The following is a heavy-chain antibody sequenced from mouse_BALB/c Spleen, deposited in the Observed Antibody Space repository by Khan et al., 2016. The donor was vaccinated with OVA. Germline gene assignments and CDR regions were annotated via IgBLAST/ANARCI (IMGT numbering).Heavy chain of an antibody. CDR1: GFNIKDYY. CDR3: ARSGYEAWCPY. Sequence: VQLQQSGAELVRPGALVKLSCKASGFNIKDYYMHWVKQRPEQGLEWIGWIDPENDNIIYDPKFQGKASITADTSSNTAYLQLSSLTSEDTAVDYCARSGYEAWCPYWGQGTLVTVSA. D-gene: IGHD3-1*01. V-gene: IGHV14-1*02. J-gene: IGHJ3*01. CDR2: IDPENDNI.